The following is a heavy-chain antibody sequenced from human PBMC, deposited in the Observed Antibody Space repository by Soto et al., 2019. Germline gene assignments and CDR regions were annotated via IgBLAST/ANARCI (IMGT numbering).Heavy chain of an antibody. V-gene: IGHV6-1*01. CDR1: GDSVSIYSGA. J-gene: IGHJ4*02. CDR3: ENDPGNSLDY. D-gene: IGHD1-1*01. Sequence: SQTLSLTCVISGDSVSIYSGAWNWIRQSPSRGLEWLGRTYYRSKWYYDYAESVKSRIIISVDTSKNQFSLQLNSVTPEDAAVYYCENDPGNSLDYGAEGIQAPAS. CDR2: TYYRSKWYY.